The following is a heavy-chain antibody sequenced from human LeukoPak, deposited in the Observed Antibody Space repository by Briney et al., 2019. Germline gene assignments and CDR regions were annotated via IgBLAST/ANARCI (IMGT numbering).Heavy chain of an antibody. D-gene: IGHD3-22*01. J-gene: IGHJ6*04. Sequence: SETLSLTCTVSGGSIGSYYWSWIRQPAGKGLEWIGRIYTSGSTNYNPSLKSRVTMSVDTSKNQFSLKLSSVTAADTAVYYCASSMITSFLDVWGKGTTVTVSS. CDR1: GGSIGSYY. CDR2: IYTSGST. CDR3: ASSMITSFLDV. V-gene: IGHV4-4*07.